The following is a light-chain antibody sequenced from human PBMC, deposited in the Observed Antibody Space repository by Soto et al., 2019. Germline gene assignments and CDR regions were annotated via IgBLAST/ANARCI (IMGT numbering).Light chain of an antibody. CDR3: QQRSNGPPT. J-gene: IGKJ1*01. CDR2: DAS. V-gene: IGKV3-11*01. CDR1: ESVSSY. Sequence: EIVLTQSAATLSLSPGERATVSCRATESVSSYLAWYQQKPGHTPRPLIYDASNRATGIPSTCSGSGSGTDFTLTISSLEPEDFAVYCCQQRSNGPPTFGQGTKVDIK.